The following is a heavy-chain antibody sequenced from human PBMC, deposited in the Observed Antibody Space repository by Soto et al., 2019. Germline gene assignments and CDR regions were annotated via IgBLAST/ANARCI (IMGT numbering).Heavy chain of an antibody. Sequence: QVQLVQSGPEVKKPGASVKVSCKAAGYIFTNYDITWARQAPGQGLEWMGWISAYNGDTKNAEKVQGRVTMTTDTSTTTAYMELRSLRSDDTDVYYCARGGDYFDHWGQGSLVTVST. CDR1: GYIFTNYD. D-gene: IGHD3-10*01. CDR2: ISAYNGDT. CDR3: ARGGDYFDH. J-gene: IGHJ4*02. V-gene: IGHV1-18*01.